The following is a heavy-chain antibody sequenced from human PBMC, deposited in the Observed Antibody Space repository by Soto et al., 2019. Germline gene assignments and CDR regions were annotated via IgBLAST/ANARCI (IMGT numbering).Heavy chain of an antibody. CDR2: ISYDGSNK. V-gene: IGHV3-30*18. Sequence: QVQLVESGGGVVQPGRSLRLSCAASGFTFSSYGMHWVRQAPGKGLEWVAVISYDGSNKYYADSVKGRFTISRDNSKNPLYLQMNSLRAEDTAVYYCAKDFLEWLLFIYYYYGMDVWGKGTTVTVSS. CDR1: GFTFSSYG. CDR3: AKDFLEWLLFIYYYYGMDV. J-gene: IGHJ6*04. D-gene: IGHD3-3*01.